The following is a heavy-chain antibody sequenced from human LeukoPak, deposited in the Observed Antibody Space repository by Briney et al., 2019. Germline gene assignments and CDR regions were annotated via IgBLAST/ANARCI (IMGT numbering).Heavy chain of an antibody. CDR1: GGSISSSSYY. J-gene: IGHJ5*02. Sequence: SETLSLTCTVSGGSISSSSYYWGWIRQPPGKGLEWIGSIYYSGSTYYNPSLKSRVTISVDTSKNQFSLKLSSVTAADTAVYYCARDGGGGYYDILTGYNGYNWFDPWGQGTLVTVSS. D-gene: IGHD3-9*01. CDR3: ARDGGGGYYDILTGYNGYNWFDP. CDR2: IYYSGST. V-gene: IGHV4-39*02.